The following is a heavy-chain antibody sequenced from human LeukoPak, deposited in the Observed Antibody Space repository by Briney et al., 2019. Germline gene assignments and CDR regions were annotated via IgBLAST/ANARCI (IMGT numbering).Heavy chain of an antibody. Sequence: PGRSLRLSCAPSGFTFSSYGMHCVRQAPGKGLEWVAGIWYHGNKDHYADSVKGRFTISRDNSKNTLYLEMNSLRAEDTAVYYCARDSCTSTSCLDSWGQGTLVTVSS. CDR2: IWYHGNKD. CDR3: ARDSCTSTSCLDS. J-gene: IGHJ4*02. V-gene: IGHV3-33*01. CDR1: GFTFSSYG. D-gene: IGHD2-2*01.